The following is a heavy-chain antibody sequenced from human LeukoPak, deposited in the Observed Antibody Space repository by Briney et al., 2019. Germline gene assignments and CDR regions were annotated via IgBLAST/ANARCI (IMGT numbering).Heavy chain of an antibody. CDR1: GFTFSSYE. CDR3: AKGVGYCSGGSCQQFDY. V-gene: IGHV3-48*03. Sequence: GGSLRLSCAASGFTFSSYEMNWVRQAPGKGLEWVSYISSSGSTIYYADSVKGRFTISRDNSKNTLYLQMNTLRAEDTAVYYCAKGVGYCSGGSCQQFDYWGQGTLVTVSS. J-gene: IGHJ4*02. CDR2: ISSSGSTI. D-gene: IGHD2-15*01.